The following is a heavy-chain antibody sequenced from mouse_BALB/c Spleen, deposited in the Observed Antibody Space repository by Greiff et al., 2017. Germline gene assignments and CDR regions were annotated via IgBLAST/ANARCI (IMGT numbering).Heavy chain of an antibody. V-gene: IGHV2-6-7*01. CDR2: IWGDGST. CDR3: ATIYYGYDKGYAMDY. D-gene: IGHD2-2*01. Sequence: VKLMESGPGLVAPSQSLSITCTVSGFSLTGYGVNWVRQPPGKGLEWLGMIWGDGSTDYNSALKSRLSISKDNSKSQVFLKMNSLQTDDTARYYCATIYYGYDKGYAMDYWGQGTSVTVSS. CDR1: GFSLTGYG. J-gene: IGHJ4*01.